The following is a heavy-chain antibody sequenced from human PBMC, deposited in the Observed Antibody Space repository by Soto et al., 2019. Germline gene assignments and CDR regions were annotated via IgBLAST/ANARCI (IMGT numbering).Heavy chain of an antibody. CDR1: GFTFSSYG. CDR2: ISYDGSNK. D-gene: IGHD1-26*01. Sequence: GSLRLSCAASGFTFSSYGMHWVRQAPGKGLEWVAVISYDGSNKYYADSVKGRFTISRDNSKSTLYLQMNSLRAEDTAVYYCAKVSLGGRRSSVYFDYWGQGTLVTVS. CDR3: AKVSLGGRRSSVYFDY. V-gene: IGHV3-30*18. J-gene: IGHJ4*02.